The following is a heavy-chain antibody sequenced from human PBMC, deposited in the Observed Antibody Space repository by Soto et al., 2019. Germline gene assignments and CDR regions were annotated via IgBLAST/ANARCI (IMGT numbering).Heavy chain of an antibody. CDR1: GGTLNIYA. CDR2: INPIFATP. V-gene: IGHV1-69*12. Sequence: QVQLVQSGAEVRKPGSSVKVSCKASGGTLNIYAISWVRQARGQGLEWMGGINPIFATPNTAQKFLDRVTLTADESTNTAFMELRSLRPDDTAVYYCAGSNHYETSGYLRHWGQGTLVSVSS. J-gene: IGHJ4*02. CDR3: AGSNHYETSGYLRH. D-gene: IGHD3-22*01.